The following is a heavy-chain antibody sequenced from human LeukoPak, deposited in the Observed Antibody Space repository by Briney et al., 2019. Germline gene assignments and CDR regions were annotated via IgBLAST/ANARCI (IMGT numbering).Heavy chain of an antibody. CDR3: AKDYVSGDGYWDFDY. CDR2: IYSGNHT. J-gene: IGHJ4*02. D-gene: IGHD5-24*01. V-gene: IGHV3-66*01. CDR1: GFVVSGNY. Sequence: GGSLRLSCAASGFVVSGNYISWVRQAPGKGLEWISIIYSGNHTSYTDSVKGRFIISRDNSKNMVYLQMNSLRPDDTAVYYCAKDYVSGDGYWDFDYWGQGTLVTVSS.